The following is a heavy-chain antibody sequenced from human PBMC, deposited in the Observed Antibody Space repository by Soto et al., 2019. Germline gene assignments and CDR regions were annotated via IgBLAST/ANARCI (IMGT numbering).Heavy chain of an antibody. Sequence: SETLSLTCRVSGGSISNDYWTWIRQPPGKGLEWIGYIYKGGSINYNPSLKSRVTISVDTSNNQFSLKLSSVTAADTAVYYCARAYYDRSGYAVDPWGRGTLVTVSS. J-gene: IGHJ5*02. D-gene: IGHD3-22*01. CDR2: IYKGGSI. CDR3: ARAYYDRSGYAVDP. V-gene: IGHV4-4*09. CDR1: GGSISNDY.